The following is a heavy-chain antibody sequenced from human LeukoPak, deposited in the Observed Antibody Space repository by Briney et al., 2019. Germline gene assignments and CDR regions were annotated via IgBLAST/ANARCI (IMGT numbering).Heavy chain of an antibody. Sequence: GGSLRLSCAASGFSFSSYWMHWVRQAPGKGLVWVSRIKSDRSSTSYADSVKGRFTISRDNAKNTLYLQMHSLIAEDTAVDYCTRSVWFDLWGEGTLVSVSS. V-gene: IGHV3-74*01. CDR2: IKSDRSST. J-gene: IGHJ5*02. CDR3: TRSVWFDL. CDR1: GFSFSSYW.